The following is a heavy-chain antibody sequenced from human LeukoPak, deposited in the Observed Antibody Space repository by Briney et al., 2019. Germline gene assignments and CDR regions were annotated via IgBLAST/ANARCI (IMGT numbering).Heavy chain of an antibody. CDR2: ISSSSSYI. Sequence: GGSLRLSCVASGFTFSSYSMNWVRQAPGKGLEWVSSISSSSSYIYYADSVKGRFTISRDNAKNSLYLQMNSLRAEDTAVYYCARDQVSIVGATSFDYWGQGTLVTVSS. J-gene: IGHJ4*02. D-gene: IGHD1-26*01. CDR3: ARDQVSIVGATSFDY. CDR1: GFTFSSYS. V-gene: IGHV3-21*01.